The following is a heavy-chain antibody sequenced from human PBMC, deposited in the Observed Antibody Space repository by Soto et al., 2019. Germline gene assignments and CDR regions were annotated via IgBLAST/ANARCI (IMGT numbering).Heavy chain of an antibody. CDR2: IYSGGST. Sequence: PGGSLRLSCAASGFTASSNYMSWVRQAPGKGLEWVSVIYSGGSTYYADSVKGRFTISRDNSKNTLYLQMNSLRAEDTAVYYCARDSSGYYLAFDIWGQGTMVTVSS. V-gene: IGHV3-53*01. CDR3: ARDSSGYYLAFDI. D-gene: IGHD3-22*01. J-gene: IGHJ3*02. CDR1: GFTASSNY.